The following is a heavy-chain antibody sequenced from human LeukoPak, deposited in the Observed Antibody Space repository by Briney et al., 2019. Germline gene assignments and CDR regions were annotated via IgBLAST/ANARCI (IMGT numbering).Heavy chain of an antibody. D-gene: IGHD6-13*01. V-gene: IGHV3-21*01. CDR1: GFTFSSSA. Sequence: GGSLRLSCAASGFTFSSSAMNWVRQAPGKGLEWVSSINNVASHIYYAHSVKGRFTISRDNAKNSLYLQMNSLRAEDTAVYYCARDSAAAGTLYFDSWGQGTLVTVSS. CDR2: INNVASHI. CDR3: ARDSAAAGTLYFDS. J-gene: IGHJ4*02.